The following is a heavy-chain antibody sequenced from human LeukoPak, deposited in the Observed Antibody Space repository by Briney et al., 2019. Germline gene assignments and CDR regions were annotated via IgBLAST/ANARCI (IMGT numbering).Heavy chain of an antibody. J-gene: IGHJ4*02. V-gene: IGHV1-2*02. CDR2: INPYSGGT. CDR3: ARLPYDSSGYSDF. CDR1: GYTFTVYY. Sequence: ASVEVSCTASGYTFTVYYIHWVRQAPGQGLEWMGWINPYSGGTNYAQKFQGRVTMTRDTSINTAYMELSRLRSDDTAVYYCARLPYDSSGYSDFWGQGTLVTVSS. D-gene: IGHD3-22*01.